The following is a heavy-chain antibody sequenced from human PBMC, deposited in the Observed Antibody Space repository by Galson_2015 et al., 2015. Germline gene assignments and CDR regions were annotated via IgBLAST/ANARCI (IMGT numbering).Heavy chain of an antibody. CDR3: ARDPRSGWFGYNWYSDL. CDR1: GVIFTRSP. CDR2: NDTRPGNA. J-gene: IGHJ2*01. D-gene: IGHD6-19*01. Sequence: AVQVCYQSAGVIFTRSPLSRVGQAPGQGLEWLGWNDTRPGNARYAQGFTRRVVFSVDTAVSMVCLEISSLGAEDTAVYYCARDPRSGWFGYNWYSDLWGRGTLVTVSS. V-gene: IGHV7-4-1*04.